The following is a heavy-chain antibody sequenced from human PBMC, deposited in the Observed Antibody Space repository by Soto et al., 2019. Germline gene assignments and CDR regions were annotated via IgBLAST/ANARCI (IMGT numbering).Heavy chain of an antibody. CDR2: ISYDGSDK. J-gene: IGHJ4*02. CDR3: AAGRWFMDY. D-gene: IGHD2-8*01. V-gene: IGHV3-30*03. CDR1: GFCFSSYG. Sequence: QVQLVESGGGVVQPGRSLRLSCAVSGFCFSSYGMHWVRQAPGKGLEWVAVISYDGSDKYYADSVKGRFTISRDNSKNTLYLQVNSLTTEDTAVYYCAAGRWFMDYWGQGTLVTVSS.